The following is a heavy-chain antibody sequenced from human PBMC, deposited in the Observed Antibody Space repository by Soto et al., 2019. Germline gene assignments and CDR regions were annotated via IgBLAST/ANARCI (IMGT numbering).Heavy chain of an antibody. CDR2: IIPVFGKP. CDR3: GRVALNGPGNH. Sequence: ASVKVSCKVSGDTFTANALTWVRQAPGKGLEWIGGIIPVFGKPSYAQNFQGRVTITADRSTTDESSSTAYMELRGLRSDDTAVYYCGRVALNGPGNHWGQGTLVTVSS. J-gene: IGHJ5*02. D-gene: IGHD2-8*01. V-gene: IGHV1-69*13. CDR1: GDTFTANA.